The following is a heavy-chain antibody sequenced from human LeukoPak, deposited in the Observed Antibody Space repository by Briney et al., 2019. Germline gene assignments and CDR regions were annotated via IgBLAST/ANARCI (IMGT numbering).Heavy chain of an antibody. CDR2: ISWNSGTM. V-gene: IGHV3-9*01. CDR3: AKDRREGIAVAGNAFDV. CDR1: GFAFDDFA. Sequence: PGGSLRLSCAASGFAFDDFAMHWVRQVPGKGLEWVSGISWNSGTMGYADSVEGRFTISRDNGKNSLYLQMNSLRPEDTALYYCAKDRREGIAVAGNAFDVWGLGTMVTVSS. J-gene: IGHJ3*01. D-gene: IGHD6-19*01.